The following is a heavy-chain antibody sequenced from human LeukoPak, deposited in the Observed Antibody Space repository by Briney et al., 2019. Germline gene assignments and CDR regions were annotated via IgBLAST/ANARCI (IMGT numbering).Heavy chain of an antibody. CDR1: GYSFTSYY. D-gene: IGHD1-26*01. J-gene: IGHJ3*02. CDR3: ARSSAYYNEADI. CDR2: INPSGGST. V-gene: IGHV1-46*01. Sequence: ASVKVSCKTSGYSFTSYYMHWVRRAPGQGLEWMGIINPSGGSTTYAQKFQGRLTMTSDTSTSTVYMELSSLRSEDTAVYYCARSSAYYNEADIWGQGTMVTVSS.